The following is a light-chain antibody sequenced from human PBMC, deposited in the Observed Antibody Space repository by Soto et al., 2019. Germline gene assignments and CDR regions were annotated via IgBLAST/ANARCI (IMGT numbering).Light chain of an antibody. CDR3: QQYNSYSPWT. J-gene: IGKJ1*01. V-gene: IGKV1-5*01. CDR2: DAS. CDR1: QSISSW. Sequence: DIQMTQSPSTLSASVGDRVTISCRASQSISSWLAWYQQKPGKAPKLLIYDASSLESGVPSRFSGSGFGTEFTLTISSLQPDDFATYCQQYNSYSPWTFGQGTKVEIK.